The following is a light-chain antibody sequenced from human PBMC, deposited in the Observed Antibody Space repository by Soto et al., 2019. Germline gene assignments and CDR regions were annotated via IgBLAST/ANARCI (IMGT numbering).Light chain of an antibody. CDR3: QSFDRSLSAYV. V-gene: IGLV1-40*01. J-gene: IGLJ1*01. CDR2: GKN. CDR1: SSNIGAGYD. Sequence: QSVLTQPPSVSGAPGQTVTISCTGVSSNIGAGYDVHWYQHLPGTTPKLLIYGKNNRPSGVPGRFSGSKSGTSASLAITGLQADDEADYYCQSFDRSLSAYVFGTGTKGTVL.